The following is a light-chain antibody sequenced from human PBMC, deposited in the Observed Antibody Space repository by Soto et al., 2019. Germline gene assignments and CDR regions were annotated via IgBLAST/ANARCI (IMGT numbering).Light chain of an antibody. Sequence: QSVLTQPASVSGSPRQSITISCTGASSDVGGYTYVSWDQQHPGKAPKLIIYEVNNRPSGVSHRFSGSKSGNTASLTISGLQAEDEADYYCSSYTSSSTLYVFGTGTKVTVL. V-gene: IGLV2-14*01. J-gene: IGLJ1*01. CDR1: SSDVGGYTY. CDR3: SSYTSSSTLYV. CDR2: EVN.